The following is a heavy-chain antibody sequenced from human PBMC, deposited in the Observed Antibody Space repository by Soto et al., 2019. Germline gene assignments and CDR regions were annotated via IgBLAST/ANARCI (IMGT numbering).Heavy chain of an antibody. Sequence: QVTLKESGPVLVKPTETLTLTCTVSGFSLSNARMGVSWIRQPPGKALEWLAHIFSNDEKSYSPSLKSRLTISKDTSKSQVVLTMTNRDPVDTATYYCARIPRYSSSWYGMDVWGQGTTVTVSS. D-gene: IGHD6-13*01. V-gene: IGHV2-26*01. CDR3: ARIPRYSSSWYGMDV. CDR2: IFSNDEK. CDR1: GFSLSNARMG. J-gene: IGHJ6*02.